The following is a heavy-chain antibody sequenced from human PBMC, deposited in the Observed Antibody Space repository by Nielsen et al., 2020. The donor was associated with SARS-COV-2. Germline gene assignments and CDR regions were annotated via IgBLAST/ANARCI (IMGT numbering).Heavy chain of an antibody. V-gene: IGHV1-3*01. D-gene: IGHD3-3*01. CDR3: ARTPVGRFLELLLYFDY. Sequence: ASVKVSCKASGYTSTSYAMHWVRQAPGQRLEWMGWINAGNGNTKYSQKFQGRVTITRDTSASTAYMELSSLRSEDTAVYYCARTPVGRFLELLLYFDYWDQGTLVTVSS. J-gene: IGHJ4*02. CDR1: GYTSTSYA. CDR2: INAGNGNT.